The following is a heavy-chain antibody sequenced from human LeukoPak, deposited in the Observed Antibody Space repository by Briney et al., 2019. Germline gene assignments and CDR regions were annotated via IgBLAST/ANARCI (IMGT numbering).Heavy chain of an antibody. CDR1: GGSIRRYY. CDR2: IYYSGST. V-gene: IGHV4-59*01. J-gene: IGHJ5*02. CDR3: ARDKGDYGDYYWFDP. Sequence: PSETLSLTCTVSGGSIRRYYWSWIRQPPGKGLEWSGYIYYSGSTNYNPPLKSRVTISVDTSTNQFSLKLRSVTAADTAVYYCARDKGDYGDYYWFDPWGQGTLVTVSS. D-gene: IGHD4-17*01.